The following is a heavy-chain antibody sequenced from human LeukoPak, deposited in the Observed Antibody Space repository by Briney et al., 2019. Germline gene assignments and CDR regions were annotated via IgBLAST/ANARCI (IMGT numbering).Heavy chain of an antibody. D-gene: IGHD6-19*01. CDR3: AKGTPGIGVAGTGYFQH. V-gene: IGHV3-74*01. CDR2: ISSDGSGS. Sequence: GGSLRLSCAASGFTFSRYWMYWVRQGPEKGLEWVSRISSDGSGSSCADSVKGRFTMSRDNAKNMLYVQMNSLRAEDTAVYYCAKGTPGIGVAGTGYFQHWGQGTLVIVSS. J-gene: IGHJ1*01. CDR1: GFTFSRYW.